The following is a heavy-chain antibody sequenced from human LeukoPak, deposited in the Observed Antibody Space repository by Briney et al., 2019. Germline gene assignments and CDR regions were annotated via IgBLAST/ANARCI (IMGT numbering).Heavy chain of an antibody. Sequence: PPETLSLTCTVSGGSISSGSYYWSWIRQPAGKGLEWIGRIYTSGSTNYNPSLKSRVTISVDTSKNQFSLKLSSVTAADTAVYYCARGLVGALFDYWGQGTLVTVSS. CDR2: IYTSGST. CDR3: ARGLVGALFDY. J-gene: IGHJ4*02. CDR1: GGSISSGSYY. V-gene: IGHV4-61*02. D-gene: IGHD1-26*01.